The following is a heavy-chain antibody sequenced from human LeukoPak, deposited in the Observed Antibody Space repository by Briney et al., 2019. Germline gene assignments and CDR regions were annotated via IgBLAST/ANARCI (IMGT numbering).Heavy chain of an antibody. J-gene: IGHJ4*02. CDR2: IYYSGST. CDR1: GGSISSGDYY. D-gene: IGHD2-2*01. Sequence: PSQTLSLTCTVSGGSISSGDYYWSWIRQPPGKGLEWIGYIYYSGSTYYNPSLKSRVTISVDTSKNQFSLKLSSVTAADTAVYFCARRYCSTTTCYLFDYWGQGTLVTVSS. CDR3: ARRYCSTTTCYLFDY. V-gene: IGHV4-30-4*01.